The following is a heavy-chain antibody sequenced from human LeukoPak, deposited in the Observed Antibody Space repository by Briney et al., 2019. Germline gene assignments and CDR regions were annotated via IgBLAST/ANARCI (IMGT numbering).Heavy chain of an antibody. CDR3: ARQSPSDSSVPPHYYYYYMDV. CDR1: GYTFTSYW. J-gene: IGHJ6*03. Sequence: GESLKISCKGSGYTFTSYWIGWVRQMPGKGLEWMGIIFPGDSDTRYSPSFQGQVTISADKSISTAYLQWNSLKASDTAMYYCARQSPSDSSVPPHYYYYYMDVWGKGTTVTISS. CDR2: IFPGDSDT. D-gene: IGHD3-22*01. V-gene: IGHV5-51*01.